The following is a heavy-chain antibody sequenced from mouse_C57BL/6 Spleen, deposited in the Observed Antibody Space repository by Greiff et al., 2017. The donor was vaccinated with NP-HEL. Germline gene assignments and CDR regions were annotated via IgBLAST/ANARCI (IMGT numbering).Heavy chain of an antibody. CDR2: IYPSDSET. CDR1: GYTFTSYW. D-gene: IGHD1-1*01. CDR3: ARQGINYYGSSSPFDY. V-gene: IGHV1-61*01. J-gene: IGHJ2*01. Sequence: QVQLQQPGAELVRPGSSVKLSCKASGYTFTSYWMDWVKQRPGPGLEWIGNIYPSDSETHYNQKFKDKATLTVDKSSSTAYMQLSSLTSEDSAVYYCARQGINYYGSSSPFDYWGQGTTLTVSS.